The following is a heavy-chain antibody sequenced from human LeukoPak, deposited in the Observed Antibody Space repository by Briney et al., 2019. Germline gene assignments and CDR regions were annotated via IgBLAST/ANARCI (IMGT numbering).Heavy chain of an antibody. CDR1: GFTFSTYE. V-gene: IGHV3-48*03. CDR2: ISSSGSTM. D-gene: IGHD3-3*01. Sequence: GGSLRLSCAASGFTFSTYEMNWVRQAPGKGLEWVSYISSSGSTMYYADSVKGRFTVSRDNAKNSLYLQMNSLRTDDTAVYYCGKEPSGSYVHAFDPWGQGTVVTVSS. J-gene: IGHJ5*02. CDR3: GKEPSGSYVHAFDP.